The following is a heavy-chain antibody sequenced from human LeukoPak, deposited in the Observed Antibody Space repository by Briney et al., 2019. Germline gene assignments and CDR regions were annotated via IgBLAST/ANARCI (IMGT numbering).Heavy chain of an antibody. V-gene: IGHV4-61*01. CDR3: ARGWRTMIGPGAFDI. J-gene: IGHJ3*02. CDR2: IYYSGST. D-gene: IGHD3-10*02. CDR1: GGSISSGSYY. Sequence: SETLSLTCTVSGGSISSGSYYWSWIRQPPGKGLEWIGYIYYSGSTNYNPSLKSRVTISVDTSKNQFSLKLSSVTAADTAVYYCARGWRTMIGPGAFDIWGQGTMVTVSS.